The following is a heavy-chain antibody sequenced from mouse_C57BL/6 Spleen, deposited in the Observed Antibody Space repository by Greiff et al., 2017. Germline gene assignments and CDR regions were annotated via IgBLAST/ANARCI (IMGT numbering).Heavy chain of an antibody. Sequence: QVQLQQSGAELVTPGASVKISCKASGYAFSSYWVNWVKQRPGKGLEWMGQIYPGDGDTNYTGKLKGKATLTADKPSSTAYMQLSSLTSEDSAVYFCARDWDRYFDVWGTGTTVTVSS. D-gene: IGHD4-1*01. J-gene: IGHJ1*03. V-gene: IGHV1-80*01. CDR2: IYPGDGDT. CDR1: GYAFSSYW. CDR3: ARDWDRYFDV.